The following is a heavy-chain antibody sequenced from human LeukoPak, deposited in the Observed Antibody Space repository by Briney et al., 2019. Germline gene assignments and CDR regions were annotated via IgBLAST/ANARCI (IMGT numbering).Heavy chain of an antibody. Sequence: GGSLRLSCAASGFTFSSYAMSWVRQAPGKGLEWVSAISGSGGSTYYADSVKGRFTISRDNSRNTLYLQMNSLRAEDTAVYYCAKDCSSTSCSDDYWGQGTLVTVSS. D-gene: IGHD2-2*01. CDR2: ISGSGGST. V-gene: IGHV3-23*01. CDR1: GFTFSSYA. J-gene: IGHJ4*02. CDR3: AKDCSSTSCSDDY.